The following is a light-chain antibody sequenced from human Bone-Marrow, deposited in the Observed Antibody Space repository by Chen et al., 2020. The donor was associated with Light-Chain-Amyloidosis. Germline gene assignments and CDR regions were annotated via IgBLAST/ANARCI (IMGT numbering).Light chain of an antibody. CDR2: DDS. CDR3: QVWDRSSDRPV. CDR1: HIGPTS. Sequence: SYVLTQPSSVSVAPGQTATIACVVNHIGPTSVHWYQQTPGQAPLLVGYDDSDRPSGIPELLSGSNYGNTATLTISRVEAGDEADYYCQVWDRSSDRPVFGGGTKLTVL. V-gene: IGLV3-21*02. J-gene: IGLJ3*02.